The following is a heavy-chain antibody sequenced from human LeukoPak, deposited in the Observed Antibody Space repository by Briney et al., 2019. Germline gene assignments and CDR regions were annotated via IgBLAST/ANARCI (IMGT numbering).Heavy chain of an antibody. Sequence: PGGSLRLSCAASGFTFSSYAMHWVRQAPGKGLEWVAVISYDGSNKYYADSVKGRFTISRDNSKNTLYLQMNSLRAEDTAVYYCARDRALYGSGTFDYWGQGNLVTVSS. D-gene: IGHD3-10*01. CDR3: ARDRALYGSGTFDY. J-gene: IGHJ4*02. CDR1: GFTFSSYA. V-gene: IGHV3-30-3*01. CDR2: ISYDGSNK.